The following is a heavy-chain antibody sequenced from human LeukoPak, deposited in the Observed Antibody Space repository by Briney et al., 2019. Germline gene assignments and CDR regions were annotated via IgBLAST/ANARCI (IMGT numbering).Heavy chain of an antibody. Sequence: GASVKVSCKASGYTFTSYDINWVRQATGQGLEWMGWMNPNSGNTGYAQKFQGRVTMTRNTSISTAYMELSSLRSEDTAVYYCARIWNWNDGLTFDYWGQGTLVTVSS. CDR3: ARIWNWNDGLTFDY. CDR2: MNPNSGNT. CDR1: GYTFTSYD. D-gene: IGHD1-1*01. V-gene: IGHV1-8*01. J-gene: IGHJ4*02.